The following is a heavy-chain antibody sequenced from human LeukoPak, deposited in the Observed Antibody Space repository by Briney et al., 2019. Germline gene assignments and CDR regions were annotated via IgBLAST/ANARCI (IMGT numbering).Heavy chain of an antibody. D-gene: IGHD2-2*01. V-gene: IGHV1-8*01. CDR3: ARASIVVVPAATPYYYCGMDV. J-gene: IGHJ6*02. Sequence: GASVKVSCKASGYTFTSYDINWVRQATGQGLEWMGWMNPNSGNTGYAQKFQGRVTMTRNTSISTAYMELSSLRSEDTAVYYCARASIVVVPAATPYYYCGMDVWGQGTTVTVSS. CDR2: MNPNSGNT. CDR1: GYTFTSYD.